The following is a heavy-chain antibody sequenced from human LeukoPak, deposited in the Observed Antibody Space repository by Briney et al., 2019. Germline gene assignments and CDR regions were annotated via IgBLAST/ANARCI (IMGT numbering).Heavy chain of an antibody. CDR1: GVSISAGSYY. CDR2: IHYGGST. V-gene: IGHV4-39*07. D-gene: IGHD5-24*01. Sequence: PSETLSLTGAGSGVSISAGSYYWGWIRQHPGKGLEWIGSIHYGGSTHYSPSLKSRVTISIDTSKNQFSLKLSSVTAADTAVYYCARAEDGYQIDFWGQGTLVTVSS. CDR3: ARAEDGYQIDF. J-gene: IGHJ4*02.